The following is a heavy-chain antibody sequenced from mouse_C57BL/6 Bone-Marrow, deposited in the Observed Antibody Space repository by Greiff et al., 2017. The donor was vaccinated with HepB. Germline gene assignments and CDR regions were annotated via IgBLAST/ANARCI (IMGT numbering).Heavy chain of an antibody. CDR3: ANYYGSDYAMDY. V-gene: IGHV1-81*01. CDR2: IYPRSGNT. Sequence: QVQLKESGAELARPGASVKLSCKASGYTFTSYGISWVKQRTGQGLEWIGEIYPRSGNTYYNEKFKDKATLTADKSSSTAYMELRSLTSEDSAVYFCANYYGSDYAMDYWGQGTSVTVSS. D-gene: IGHD1-1*01. J-gene: IGHJ4*01. CDR1: GYTFTSYG.